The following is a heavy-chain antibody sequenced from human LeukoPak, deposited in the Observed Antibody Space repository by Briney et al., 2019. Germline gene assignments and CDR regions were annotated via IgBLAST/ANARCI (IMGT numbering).Heavy chain of an antibody. CDR2: INNSGSYT. Sequence: GGSLRLSCAASGFTFSGHYMIWIRQAPGKGLEWVSYINNSGSYTNYADSVKGRFTISRDNAKNSLYLQMSSLRAEDTAVYYCGRGEQYYYYDVDVWGQGTTVTVSS. CDR1: GFTFSGHY. CDR3: GRGEQYYYYDVDV. D-gene: IGHD1-26*01. J-gene: IGHJ6*02. V-gene: IGHV3-11*05.